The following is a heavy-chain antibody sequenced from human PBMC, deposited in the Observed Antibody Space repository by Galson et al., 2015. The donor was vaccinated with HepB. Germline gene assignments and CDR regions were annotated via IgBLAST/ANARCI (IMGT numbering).Heavy chain of an antibody. D-gene: IGHD6-13*01. CDR3: AKDGRCRAAAGDHFHH. V-gene: IGHV3-30*18. CDR1: GFTFSSYA. J-gene: IGHJ4*01. CDR2: ISYDGSNK. Sequence: SLRLSCAASGFTFSSYAMHWVRQAPGKGLEWVAVISYDGSNKYYADYVKGRFTISRDNSKNTVYVQMNSLRPEDTAVYYCAKDGRCRAAAGDHFHHWGHGTLVTVSP.